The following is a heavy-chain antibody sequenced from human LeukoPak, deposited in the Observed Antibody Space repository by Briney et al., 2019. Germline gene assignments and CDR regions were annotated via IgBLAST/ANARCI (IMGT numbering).Heavy chain of an antibody. CDR3: ARDSDNFDY. Sequence: GGSLRLSCAASGFTFTSYSMNWVRQAPGKGLEWVAVVSYDGSKKYYADSVKGRFTISRDNSKNTLYLQMNSLRAEDTAVYYCARDSDNFDYWGQGTLVTVSS. V-gene: IGHV3-30*03. J-gene: IGHJ4*02. CDR2: VSYDGSKK. CDR1: GFTFTSYS.